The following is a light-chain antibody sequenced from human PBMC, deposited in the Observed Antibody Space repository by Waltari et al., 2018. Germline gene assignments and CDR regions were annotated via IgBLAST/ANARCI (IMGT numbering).Light chain of an antibody. CDR1: QSVLYSSNNKNY. Sequence: DIVMTQSPDSLAVSLGERATINCKSSQSVLYSSNNKNYLACYQQKPGQPPQLLIYWASTRESGVPDRFIGSGSGTDFTLTISSLQAEDVAVYYCQQYYSTPFTFGPGTKVDIK. J-gene: IGKJ3*01. CDR2: WAS. CDR3: QQYYSTPFT. V-gene: IGKV4-1*01.